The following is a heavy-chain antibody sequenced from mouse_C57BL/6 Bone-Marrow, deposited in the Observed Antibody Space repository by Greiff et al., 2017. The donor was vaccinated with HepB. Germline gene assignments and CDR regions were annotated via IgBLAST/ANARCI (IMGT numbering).Heavy chain of an antibody. J-gene: IGHJ1*03. Sequence: EVHLVESGGGLVQPGGSLSLSCAASGFTFTDYYMSWVRQPPGKALEWLGFIRNKANGYPTDYSASVKGRFTTSRDNSQSILYLQMKALRAEDSATYYCARYRDSATVVAHWYFDVWGTGTTVTVSS. CDR1: GFTFTDYY. CDR3: ARYRDSATVVAHWYFDV. V-gene: IGHV7-3*01. CDR2: IRNKANGYPT. D-gene: IGHD1-1*01.